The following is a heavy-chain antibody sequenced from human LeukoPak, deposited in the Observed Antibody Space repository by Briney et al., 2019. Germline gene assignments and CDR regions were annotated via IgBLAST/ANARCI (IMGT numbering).Heavy chain of an antibody. D-gene: IGHD4/OR15-4a*01. CDR1: GFNFANHA. J-gene: IGHJ4*02. CDR2: ISGGGDIT. Sequence: GGSLRLSCAASGFNFANHAMSWVRQTPGKGLEWVSAISGGGDITYYADSVTGRFTISRDNSKDTLFLQMHSLRPGDTAVYYCAKDMGLVLSTVAPFDNWGQGALVTVSS. CDR3: AKDMGLVLSTVAPFDN. V-gene: IGHV3-23*01.